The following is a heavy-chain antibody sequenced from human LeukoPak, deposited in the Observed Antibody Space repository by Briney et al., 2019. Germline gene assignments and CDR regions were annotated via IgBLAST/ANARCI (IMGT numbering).Heavy chain of an antibody. CDR1: GYTFTSYY. CDR3: ARAPGGLGYYFYY. D-gene: IGHD6-19*01. V-gene: IGHV1-46*01. Sequence: ASVKVSCKASGYTFTSYYIHCVRQAPGQGLEWMGIINPSGGSTSYAQKFQDRVAMTRDTSTSTVYMELSSLRSEDTAVYYCARAPGGLGYYFYYWGQGTLVTVSS. J-gene: IGHJ4*02. CDR2: INPSGGST.